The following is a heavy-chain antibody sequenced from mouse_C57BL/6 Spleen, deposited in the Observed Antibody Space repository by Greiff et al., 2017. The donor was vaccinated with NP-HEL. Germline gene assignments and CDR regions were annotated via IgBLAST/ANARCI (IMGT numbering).Heavy chain of an antibody. V-gene: IGHV5-9-1*02. J-gene: IGHJ1*03. CDR3: TREGDGYYNWYFDV. D-gene: IGHD2-3*01. CDR1: GFTFSSYA. Sequence: EVQLVESGEGLVKPGGSLKLSCAASGFTFSSYAMSWVRQTPEKRLEWVAYISSGGDYIYYADTVKGRFTISRDNARNTLYLQMSSLKSEDTAMYYCTREGDGYYNWYFDVWGTGTTVTVSS. CDR2: ISSGGDYI.